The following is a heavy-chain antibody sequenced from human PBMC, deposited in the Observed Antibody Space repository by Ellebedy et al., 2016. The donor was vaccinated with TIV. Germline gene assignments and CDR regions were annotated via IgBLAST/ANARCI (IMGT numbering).Heavy chain of an antibody. V-gene: IGHV1-3*01. CDR3: AREGSSSFAFDI. CDR1: GYTFTSYA. J-gene: IGHJ3*02. Sequence: ASVKVSCXASGYTFTSYAMHWVRQAPGQRLEWMGWINAGNGNTKYSQKFQGRVTITRDTSASTAYMELSSLRSEDTAVYYCAREGSSSFAFDIWGQGTMVTVSS. CDR2: INAGNGNT. D-gene: IGHD6-13*01.